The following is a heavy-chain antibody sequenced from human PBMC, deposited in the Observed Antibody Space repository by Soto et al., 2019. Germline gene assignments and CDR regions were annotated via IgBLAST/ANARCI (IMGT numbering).Heavy chain of an antibody. CDR1: GGSISSYY. CDR2: IYYSGST. Sequence: SETLSLTCTVSGGSISSYYWSWIRQPPGKGLEWIGYIYYSGSTNYNPSLKSRVTISVDTSKNQFSLKLSSVTAADTAVYYCERDGKADAPFHNWFDPWGQGTLVTVSS. D-gene: IGHD2-2*01. V-gene: IGHV4-59*01. J-gene: IGHJ5*02. CDR3: ERDGKADAPFHNWFDP.